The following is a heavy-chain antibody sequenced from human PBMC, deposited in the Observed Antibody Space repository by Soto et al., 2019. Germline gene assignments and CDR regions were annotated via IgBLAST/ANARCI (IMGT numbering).Heavy chain of an antibody. J-gene: IGHJ5*02. CDR2: IYYSGST. V-gene: IGHV4-30-4*01. D-gene: IGHD3-3*01. CDR3: AIYNYDFWSGYLNWFDP. CDR1: GGSISSGDYY. Sequence: PSETLSLTCTVSGGSISSGDYYWSWIRQPPGKGLEWIGYIYYSGSTYYNPSLKSRVTISVDTSKNQFSLKLSSVTAADTAVYYCAIYNYDFWSGYLNWFDPWGQGTLVT.